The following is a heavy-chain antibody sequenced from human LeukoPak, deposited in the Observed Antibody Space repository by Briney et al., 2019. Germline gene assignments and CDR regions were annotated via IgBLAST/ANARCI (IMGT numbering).Heavy chain of an antibody. CDR3: ARGRYCSGGSCYSSSRLPYYYYMDV. V-gene: IGHV1-2*02. D-gene: IGHD2-15*01. CDR1: GYTFTCYY. CDR2: INPNSGGP. Sequence: ASVKVSCKASGYTFTCYYMHWVRQAPGQGLEWMGGINPNSGGPNYAKKFEGRGTMTRDTSISTAYMELSTLRSDDTAVYYCARGRYCSGGSCYSSSRLPYYYYMDVWGKGTTVTVSS. J-gene: IGHJ6*03.